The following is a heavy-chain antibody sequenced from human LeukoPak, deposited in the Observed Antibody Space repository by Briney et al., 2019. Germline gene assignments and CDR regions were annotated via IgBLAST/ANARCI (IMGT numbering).Heavy chain of an antibody. J-gene: IGHJ4*02. CDR3: ASLGY. CDR2: INSGGST. Sequence: GGSLRLSCAASGFTFSNYWMFWVRQAPGKGLEWVSVINSGGSTYYADSVRGRFTISRDNSKNTLYLQMNSLRAEDTAVYYCASLGYWGQGTLVTVSS. CDR1: GFTFSNYW. D-gene: IGHD7-27*01. V-gene: IGHV3-66*02.